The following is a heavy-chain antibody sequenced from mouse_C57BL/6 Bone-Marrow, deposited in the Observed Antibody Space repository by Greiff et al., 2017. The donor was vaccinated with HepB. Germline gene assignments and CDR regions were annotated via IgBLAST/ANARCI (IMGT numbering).Heavy chain of an antibody. D-gene: IGHD2-4*01. J-gene: IGHJ3*01. CDR3: ATPVYDNDRFAY. CDR2: INPSTGDT. V-gene: IGHV1-42*01. Sequence: EVQLQQSGPELVKPGASVKISCKASGYSFTGYYMNWVKQSPEKSLEWIGEINPSTGDTTYNQKFKAKATLTVDKSSSTAYMQLKSLTSEDSAVYYCATPVYDNDRFAYWGQGTLVTVSA. CDR1: GYSFTGYY.